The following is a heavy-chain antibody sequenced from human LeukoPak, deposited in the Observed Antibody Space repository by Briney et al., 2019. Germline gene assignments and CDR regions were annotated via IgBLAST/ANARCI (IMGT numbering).Heavy chain of an antibody. CDR1: GGSISSSTYY. J-gene: IGHJ4*02. V-gene: IGHV4-39*01. D-gene: IGHD6-6*01. CDR3: ASWQFSSSSAY. CDR2: IYYSGST. Sequence: PSETLSLTCTVPGGSISSSTYYWGWIRQPPGKGLESIGSIYYSGSTYYNPSLKSRVTISVDKSNNQFSLKLTSVTAADTAVYFCASWQFSSSSAYWGQGTLVTVSS.